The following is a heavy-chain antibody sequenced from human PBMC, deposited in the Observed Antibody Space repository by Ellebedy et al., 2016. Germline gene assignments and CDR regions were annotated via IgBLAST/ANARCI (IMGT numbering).Heavy chain of an antibody. CDR3: AKGGRGSGHLDYYYYAMDV. CDR2: IIPILSIT. J-gene: IGHJ6*02. D-gene: IGHD6-19*01. CDR1: GYSFTSYA. Sequence: ASVKVSCKASGYSFTSYAMHWVRQAPGQRLEWMGWIIPILSITNYAQKFQGRVTMTTDTSTSTDYMELRSLRSDDTAVYYCAKGGRGSGHLDYYYYAMDVWGQGTTVTVSS. V-gene: IGHV1-3*01.